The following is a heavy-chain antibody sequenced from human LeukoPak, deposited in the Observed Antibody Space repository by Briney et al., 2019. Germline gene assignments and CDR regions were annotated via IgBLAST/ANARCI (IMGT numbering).Heavy chain of an antibody. CDR3: ARASHGEGYFDS. J-gene: IGHJ4*02. CDR1: GFTFSSYW. Sequence: GGSLRLSCAASGFTFSSYWMHWVRQAPGKGLVWVSRINTDGTSTKYADSVKGRFTISRDNGKSTLYLQMNSLRAEDTAVYYCARASHGEGYFDSWGQGTLVTVS. CDR2: INTDGTST. V-gene: IGHV3-74*03.